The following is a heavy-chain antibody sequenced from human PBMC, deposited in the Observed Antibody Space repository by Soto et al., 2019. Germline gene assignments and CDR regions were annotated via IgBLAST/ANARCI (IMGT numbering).Heavy chain of an antibody. D-gene: IGHD2-21*02. Sequence: LRLSCSASGFTFSSYAMHWVRQAPGKGLEYVSAISSNGGSTYYADSVKGRFTISRDNSKNTLYLQMSSLRAEDTAVYYCVKGSNSGGRGDFYLCFDYWGHVTPFTAPS. CDR1: GFTFSSYA. V-gene: IGHV3-64D*06. CDR2: ISSNGGST. CDR3: VKGSNSGGRGDFYLCFDY. J-gene: IGHJ4*01.